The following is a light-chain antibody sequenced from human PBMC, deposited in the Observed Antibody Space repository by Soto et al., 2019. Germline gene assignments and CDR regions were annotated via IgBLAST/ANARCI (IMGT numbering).Light chain of an antibody. CDR1: QSLRATY. J-gene: IGKJ5*01. V-gene: IGKV3D-20*02. Sequence: EVVLTQSLDTLSLSPGETATLSCRASQSLRATYVAWYQQRPGQAPRLLIYGASFRATGIPARFSGRGSGTDFTLSISRLEPEDFAVYYCQQRSNWPPITFGQGTRLEIK. CDR3: QQRSNWPPIT. CDR2: GAS.